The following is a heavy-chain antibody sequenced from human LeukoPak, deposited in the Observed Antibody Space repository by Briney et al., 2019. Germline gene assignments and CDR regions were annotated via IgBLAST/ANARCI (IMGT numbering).Heavy chain of an antibody. CDR1: GYTFSSYW. CDR3: ARQNDFRLDY. Sequence: KPGESLRISCKGSGYTFSSYWIGWVRQMPGKGLEWMGIIYPGDSDTRFSPSLQGQVTISVDTSIDTAYLQWSSLKASDTAIYYCARQNDFRLDYWGQGTLVTVSS. D-gene: IGHD3-3*01. J-gene: IGHJ4*02. V-gene: IGHV5-51*01. CDR2: IYPGDSDT.